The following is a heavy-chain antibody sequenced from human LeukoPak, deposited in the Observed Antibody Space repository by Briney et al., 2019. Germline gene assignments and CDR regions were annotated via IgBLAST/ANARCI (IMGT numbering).Heavy chain of an antibody. CDR1: GFTFSSYS. D-gene: IGHD6-19*01. Sequence: GGSLRLSCAASGFTFSSYSMNWVRQAPGTGLEWVSGISGSSGSTYYADSVKGRFTISRDNSKNTLYLQMNSLRAEDTAVYYCAKDQESRSGWYSRFDYWGRGTLVTVSS. V-gene: IGHV3-23*01. J-gene: IGHJ4*02. CDR3: AKDQESRSGWYSRFDY. CDR2: ISGSSGST.